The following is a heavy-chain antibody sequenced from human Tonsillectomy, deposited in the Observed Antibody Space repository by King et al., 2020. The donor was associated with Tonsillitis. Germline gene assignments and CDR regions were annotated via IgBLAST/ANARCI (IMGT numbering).Heavy chain of an antibody. CDR1: GFTLSTYA. Sequence: VQLVESGGGVVQPGRSLRLSCAASGFTLSTYAMHWVRQAPGKGLEWVAVISYDGSNKYYADSVKGRFTFSRDNSKNTLYLQMNSLRPEDTAVYYCARTMNTVTTLEGCIGYWGQGTLVTVSS. D-gene: IGHD4-11*01. J-gene: IGHJ4*02. CDR3: ARTMNTVTTLEGCIGY. CDR2: ISYDGSNK. V-gene: IGHV3-30-3*01.